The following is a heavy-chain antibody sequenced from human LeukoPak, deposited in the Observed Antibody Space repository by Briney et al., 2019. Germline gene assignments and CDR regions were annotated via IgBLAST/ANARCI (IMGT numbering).Heavy chain of an antibody. J-gene: IGHJ4*02. CDR3: ARAYDSSSSFDY. CDR2: ISINRSYM. D-gene: IGHD3-22*01. CDR1: GFTFSSYS. V-gene: IGHV3-21*01. Sequence: PGGSLRLSCAASGFTFSSYSMNWVRQAPGKGLEWVSSISINRSYMYYADSVKGRFTISRDNAKNSLSLQMNSLRAEDTAVYYCARAYDSSSSFDYWAREPWSPSPQ.